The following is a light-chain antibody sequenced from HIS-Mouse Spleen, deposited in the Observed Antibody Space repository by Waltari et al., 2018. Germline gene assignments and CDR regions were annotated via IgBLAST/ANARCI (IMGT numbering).Light chain of an antibody. CDR3: QQFNSYPALT. J-gene: IGKJ4*01. CDR1: QGISSA. V-gene: IGKV1-13*02. CDR2: DGS. Sequence: AIQLTQSPSSLSASVGDRVTIPCRASQGISSALAWYQQKPGNAPKLLSYDGSSLESGVPSRVSGSGSGTGFTLNISSLQPEDFATYYCQQFNSYPALTFGGGTK.